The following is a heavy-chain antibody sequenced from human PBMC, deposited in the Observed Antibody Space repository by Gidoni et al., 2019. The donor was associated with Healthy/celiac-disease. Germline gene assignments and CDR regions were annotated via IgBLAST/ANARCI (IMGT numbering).Heavy chain of an antibody. Sequence: QVQLVESGGGVVQPGRSLRLSCAASGFTFSSYGMHWVRQAPGKGLGWGAVISYDGSNKYNADSVKGRFTISRDNSKKTLYLQMSSLGAEDTAVYYCAKDRVGATENWFDPWGQGTLVTVSS. CDR2: ISYDGSNK. V-gene: IGHV3-30*18. J-gene: IGHJ5*02. CDR3: AKDRVGATENWFDP. CDR1: GFTFSSYG. D-gene: IGHD1-26*01.